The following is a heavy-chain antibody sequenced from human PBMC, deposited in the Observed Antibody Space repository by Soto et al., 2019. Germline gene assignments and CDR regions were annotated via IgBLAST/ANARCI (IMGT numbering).Heavy chain of an antibody. Sequence: SETLSLTCTVSGGSISSNDWTWLRQPPGKGLEWIGYVYNSGSTNYNPSLKSRVTISEDTSKSQFSLKVNSMTAADTAVYYCARYRREAVAGYTLDNWGQGILVTVSS. CDR2: VYNSGST. CDR3: ARYRREAVAGYTLDN. V-gene: IGHV4-59*01. J-gene: IGHJ4*02. D-gene: IGHD6-13*01. CDR1: GGSISSND.